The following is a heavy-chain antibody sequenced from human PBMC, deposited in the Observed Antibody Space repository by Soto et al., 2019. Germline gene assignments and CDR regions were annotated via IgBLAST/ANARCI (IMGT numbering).Heavy chain of an antibody. CDR1: GGTFSSYA. CDR3: ARGGGYYYGSGSRPYYYYGMDV. D-gene: IGHD3-10*01. V-gene: IGHV1-69*01. CDR2: IIPIFGTA. Sequence: QVQLVQSGAEVKKPGSSVKVSCKASGGTFSSYAISWVRQAPGQGLEWMGGIIPIFGTANYAQKFQGRVKITADEATSTAYMEARSLRSEDTAVYYWARGGGYYYGSGSRPYYYYGMDVWGQGTTVTVSS. J-gene: IGHJ6*02.